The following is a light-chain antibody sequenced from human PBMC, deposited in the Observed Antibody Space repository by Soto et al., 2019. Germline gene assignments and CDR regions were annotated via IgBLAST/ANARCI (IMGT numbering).Light chain of an antibody. J-gene: IGLJ1*01. CDR3: SSYASSSALYV. Sequence: ALTQPASVSGSPGQSITISCTGTSSDIGDSNYVSWYQQHPGKAPKLMIYDVTSRPSGVSNRFSGSKSGNTASLTISGLQAEDEADYYCSSYASSSALYVFGTGTKLTVL. CDR1: SSDIGDSNY. CDR2: DVT. V-gene: IGLV2-14*03.